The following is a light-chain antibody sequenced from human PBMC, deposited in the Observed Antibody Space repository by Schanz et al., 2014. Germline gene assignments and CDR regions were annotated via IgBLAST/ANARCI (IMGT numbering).Light chain of an antibody. Sequence: QSALTQPPSASGSPGQSVTISCTGTSSDVGGYNYVSWYQQHPGKAPKLMIYEATKRPSGVSNRFSGSKSADTASLTISGLQAEDEAHYYCSSYAGTRVFGGGTKLTVL. CDR2: EAT. V-gene: IGLV2-8*01. J-gene: IGLJ3*02. CDR1: SSDVGGYNY. CDR3: SSYAGTRV.